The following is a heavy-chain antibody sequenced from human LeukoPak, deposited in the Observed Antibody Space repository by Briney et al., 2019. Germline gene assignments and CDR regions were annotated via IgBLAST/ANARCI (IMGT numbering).Heavy chain of an antibody. Sequence: GASVKVSCKASGYTFTGYYMHWVRQAPGQGLEWMGWINPNSGGTNYAQKFQGRVTMTTDTSTSTAYMELRSLRSDDTAVYYCARDDSSSSNWFDPWGQGTLVTVSS. J-gene: IGHJ5*02. CDR3: ARDDSSSSNWFDP. CDR1: GYTFTGYY. V-gene: IGHV1-2*02. D-gene: IGHD6-13*01. CDR2: INPNSGGT.